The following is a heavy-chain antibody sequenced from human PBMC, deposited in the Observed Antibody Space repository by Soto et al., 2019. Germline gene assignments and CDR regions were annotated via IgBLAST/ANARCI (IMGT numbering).Heavy chain of an antibody. CDR2: IYYSGGT. D-gene: IGHD3-3*01. CDR1: GGSISSSSYY. Sequence: SETLSLTCTVSGGSISSSSYYWGWIRQPPGKGLEWIGSIYYSGGTYYNPSLKSRVTISVDTSKNQFSLKLSSVTAADTAVYYCASGYTISEWDYWGQGTLVTVSS. J-gene: IGHJ4*02. V-gene: IGHV4-39*01. CDR3: ASGYTISEWDY.